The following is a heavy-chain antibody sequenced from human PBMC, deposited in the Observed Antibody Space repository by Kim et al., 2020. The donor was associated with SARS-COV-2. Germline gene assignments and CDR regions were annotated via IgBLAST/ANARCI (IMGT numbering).Heavy chain of an antibody. CDR1: GGSFSGYY. CDR2: INHSGST. V-gene: IGHV4-34*01. Sequence: SETLSLTCAVYGGSFSGYYWSWIRQPPGKGLEWIGEINHSGSTNYNPSLKSRVTISVDTSKNQFSLKLSSVTAADTAVYYCARGRYFYYDSSGYYYRNW. D-gene: IGHD3-22*01. CDR3: ARGRYFYYDSSGYYYRNW. J-gene: IGHJ5*01.